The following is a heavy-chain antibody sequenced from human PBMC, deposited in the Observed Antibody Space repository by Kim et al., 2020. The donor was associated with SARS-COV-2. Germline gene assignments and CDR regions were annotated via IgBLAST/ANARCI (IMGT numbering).Heavy chain of an antibody. Sequence: GGSLRLSCAASGFTFSSYAMSWVRQAPGKGLEWVSAISGSGGSTYYADSVKGRFTISRDNSKNTLYLQMNSLRAEDTAVYYCAKDQKKGGRSGIAVAGISWFDPWGQGTLVTVSS. CDR3: AKDQKKGGRSGIAVAGISWFDP. CDR2: ISGSGGST. D-gene: IGHD6-19*01. J-gene: IGHJ5*02. CDR1: GFTFSSYA. V-gene: IGHV3-23*01.